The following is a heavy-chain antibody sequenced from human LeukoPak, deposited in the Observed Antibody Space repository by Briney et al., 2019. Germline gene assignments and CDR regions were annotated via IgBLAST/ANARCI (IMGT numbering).Heavy chain of an antibody. CDR2: IIPIFGTA. Sequence: SVKVSCKASGGTFSSYAISWVRQAPGQGLEWMGGIIPIFGTANYAQKFQGRVTITADESTSTAYMELSSLGSEDTGVYYCARLITIFGPDDYWGQGTLVTVSS. J-gene: IGHJ4*02. D-gene: IGHD3-3*01. CDR3: ARLITIFGPDDY. V-gene: IGHV1-69*13. CDR1: GGTFSSYA.